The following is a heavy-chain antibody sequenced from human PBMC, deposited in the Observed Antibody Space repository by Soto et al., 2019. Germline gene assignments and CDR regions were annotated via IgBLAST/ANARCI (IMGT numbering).Heavy chain of an antibody. D-gene: IGHD2-21*02. V-gene: IGHV4-34*01. J-gene: IGHJ6*02. CDR2: INHSGTI. CDR1: GGSLGGDC. CDR3: ARADRTLVTSYSLDV. Sequence: SKTRSLSCAVHGGSLGGDCWTGIRQAPGKGLEWIGEINHSGTINFDPSLRSRLTISLDTSKKEFSLKLSSVTDADTATYYCARADRTLVTSYSLDVWGQGTTVTVSS.